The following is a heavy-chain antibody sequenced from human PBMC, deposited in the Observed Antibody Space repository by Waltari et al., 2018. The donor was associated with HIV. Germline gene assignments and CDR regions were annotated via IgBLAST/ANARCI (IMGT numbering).Heavy chain of an antibody. D-gene: IGHD2-2*01. CDR2: ITWNSNTI. Sequence: GFTFDDYAMHWVRQAPGKGLEWVSGITWNSNTIGYADSVKGRFTISRDNAKSSLYLQMSSLRAEDTAFYYCAKVSCSSASCYVGGAFDIWGQGTMVTVSS. J-gene: IGHJ3*02. CDR3: AKVSCSSASCYVGGAFDI. CDR1: GFTFDDYA. V-gene: IGHV3-9*01.